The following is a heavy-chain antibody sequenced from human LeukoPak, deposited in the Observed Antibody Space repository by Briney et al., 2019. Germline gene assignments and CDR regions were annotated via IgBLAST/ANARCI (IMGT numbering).Heavy chain of an antibody. D-gene: IGHD5-12*01. Sequence: GGSLRLSCAASGFTFSTYAMSWVRQAPGKGLEWVSTISGSGANTYYADSVRGRFTISRDNSKNTLYLQMNSLRAEDTAVYYCARSVATISGFFDYWGQGTLVTVSS. V-gene: IGHV3-23*01. CDR3: ARSVATISGFFDY. CDR2: ISGSGANT. CDR1: GFTFSTYA. J-gene: IGHJ4*02.